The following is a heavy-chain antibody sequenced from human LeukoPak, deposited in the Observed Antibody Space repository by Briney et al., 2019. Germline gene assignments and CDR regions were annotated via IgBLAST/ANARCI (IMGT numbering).Heavy chain of an antibody. CDR3: STEDKYCTGANCGVF. Sequence: LWASVKVSCTASGYTLTGYYIHWVRQAPGQGLEWMWFIIPDSRGTTYQHNFQGRVTMTRDTSINTFYMQLSSLRPDDTAVYYCSTEDKYCTGANCGVFWGQGTLVTVSS. D-gene: IGHD2-8*02. CDR2: IIPDSRGT. CDR1: GYTLTGYY. V-gene: IGHV1-2*02. J-gene: IGHJ4*02.